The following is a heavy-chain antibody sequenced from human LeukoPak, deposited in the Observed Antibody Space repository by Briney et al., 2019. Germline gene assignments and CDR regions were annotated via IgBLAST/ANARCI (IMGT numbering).Heavy chain of an antibody. J-gene: IGHJ4*02. CDR1: GGSISSHY. CDR2: IYYSGST. Sequence: PSETLSLTCTVSGGSISSHYWSWIRQPPGKGLEWIGYIYYSGSTNYNPSLKSRVTISVDKSKNQFSLKLSSVTAADTAVYYCASRSDYYDSSGYSDYWGQGTLVTVSS. D-gene: IGHD3-22*01. V-gene: IGHV4-59*11. CDR3: ASRSDYYDSSGYSDY.